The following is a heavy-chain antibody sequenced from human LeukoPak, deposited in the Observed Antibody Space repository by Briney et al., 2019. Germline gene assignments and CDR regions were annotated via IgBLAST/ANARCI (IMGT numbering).Heavy chain of an antibody. CDR3: ATAFWSGYSHDAFDI. J-gene: IGHJ3*02. D-gene: IGHD3-3*01. CDR2: FDPEDGET. V-gene: IGHV1-24*01. Sequence: ASVKVSCKASGGTFSSYAISWVRQAPGQGLEWMGGFDPEDGETIYAQKFQGRVTMTEDTSTDTAYMELSSLRSEDTAVYYYATAFWSGYSHDAFDIWGQGTMVTVSS. CDR1: GGTFSSYA.